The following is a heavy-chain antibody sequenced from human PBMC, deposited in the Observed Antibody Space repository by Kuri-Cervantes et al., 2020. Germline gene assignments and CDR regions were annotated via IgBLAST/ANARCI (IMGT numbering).Heavy chain of an antibody. J-gene: IGHJ4*02. D-gene: IGHD4-23*01. V-gene: IGHV4-39*01. CDR2: IYYSGST. CDR3: ARWILYGGNPRAFDY. CDR1: GDSISSSIYY. Sequence: SETLSLTCTASGDSISSSIYYWGWSRQPPGKGLEWIGSIYYSGSTYYNPSLNSRVSISVDTSKNQFSLKLSSVTAADTAVYYCARWILYGGNPRAFDYWGQGTLVTVSS.